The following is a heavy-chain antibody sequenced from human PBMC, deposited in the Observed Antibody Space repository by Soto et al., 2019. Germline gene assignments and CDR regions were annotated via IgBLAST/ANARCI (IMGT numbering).Heavy chain of an antibody. CDR3: ARGGSGYTWFNEF. V-gene: IGHV1-69*01. CDR1: GGLFSSCT. J-gene: IGHJ4*01. D-gene: IGHD3-22*01. Sequence: QEQLVQSGAEVKKPGSSVKVSCKAPGGLFSSCTISWVRQVPGQGLEWMGGIIPVFQTAYYTQRFQGRVTITADESTNTAYMELSSLRSEDTAIYYCARGGSGYTWFNEFWGHGTLVTVSS. CDR2: IIPVFQTA.